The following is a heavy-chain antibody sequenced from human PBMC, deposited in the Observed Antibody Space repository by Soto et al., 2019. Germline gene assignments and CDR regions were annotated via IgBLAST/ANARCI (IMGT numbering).Heavy chain of an antibody. D-gene: IGHD3-22*01. CDR2: IYYSGST. J-gene: IGHJ1*01. Sequence: SETLSLTCTVSGGSISSGGYYWSWILQHPGKGLEWIGYIYYSGSTYYNPSLKSRVTISVDTSKNQFSLKLSSVTAADTAVYYCARGQYYYDSSGYYSKYFQHWGQGTLVTVS. CDR3: ARGQYYYDSSGYYSKYFQH. CDR1: GGSISSGGYY. V-gene: IGHV4-31*03.